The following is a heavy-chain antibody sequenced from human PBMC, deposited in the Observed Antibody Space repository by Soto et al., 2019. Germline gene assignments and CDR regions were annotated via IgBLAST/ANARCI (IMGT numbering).Heavy chain of an antibody. Sequence: SETLSLTCAVSGCSFTSNNWLTWVRQPPGQGLEWIGEIYRTGSTNYNPSLKSRVTISLDKSENQFSLKVTSLTAADTAVYYCANRGPGTKVHYWGQGTLVTVSS. J-gene: IGHJ4*02. CDR3: ANRGPGTKVHY. CDR2: IYRTGST. D-gene: IGHD1-1*01. V-gene: IGHV4-4*02. CDR1: GCSFTSNNW.